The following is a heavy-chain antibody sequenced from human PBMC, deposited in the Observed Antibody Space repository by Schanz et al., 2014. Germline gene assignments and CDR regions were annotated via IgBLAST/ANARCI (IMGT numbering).Heavy chain of an antibody. CDR3: AKNWKGHHITGRPGWSDGMDV. J-gene: IGHJ6*02. D-gene: IGHD6-6*01. Sequence: EVQLVESGGGVVRPGGSLRLSCAASGFGFDDYAMSWIRQTPKGLEWVSSINSRSNFIYYADSVKGRFTISRDNAKNTLYLQMNSLRVEDTAEYYCAKNWKGHHITGRPGWSDGMDVWGQGTTVTVSS. CDR2: INSRSNFI. V-gene: IGHV3-23*05. CDR1: GFGFDDYA.